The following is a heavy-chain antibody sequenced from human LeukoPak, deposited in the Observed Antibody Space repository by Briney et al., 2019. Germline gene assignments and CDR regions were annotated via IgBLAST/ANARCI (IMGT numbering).Heavy chain of an antibody. CDR3: TTDTKRIDTFA. CDR2: IKRRSDGGTP. D-gene: IGHD2-15*01. J-gene: IGHJ4*02. V-gene: IGHV3-15*07. CDR1: GFSFNDAW. Sequence: PGGSLRLSCAASGFSFNDAWMNWVRQAPGKGLEWVGRIKRRSDGGTPDYAAPVQGRLTISRDESKNTLYLQMNSLKTGDTAVYYCTTDTKRIDTFAWGQGTLVTVAA.